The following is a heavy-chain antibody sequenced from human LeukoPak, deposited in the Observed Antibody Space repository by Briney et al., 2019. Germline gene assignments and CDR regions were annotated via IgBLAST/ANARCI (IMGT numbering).Heavy chain of an antibody. CDR1: GFTVSSSH. D-gene: IGHD2/OR15-2a*01. CDR3: ARERDYFPIDY. CDR2: TYSGGNT. V-gene: IGHV3-53*01. J-gene: IGHJ4*02. Sequence: GGSLRLSCAASGFTVSSSHMTWVRQTPGKGLVLVSVTYSGGNTDYADSVKGRFTISRDNSRNTLYLQMSSLRVEDTAIYYCARERDYFPIDYWGQGTFVIVSS.